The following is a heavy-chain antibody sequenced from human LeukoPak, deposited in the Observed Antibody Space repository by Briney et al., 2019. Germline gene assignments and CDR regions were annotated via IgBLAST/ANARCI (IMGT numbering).Heavy chain of an antibody. D-gene: IGHD3-3*01. Sequence: GRSLRLSCAASGFTFSSYAMHWVRQAPGKGLEWVAVISYDGSNKYYADSVKGRFTISRDNSKNTLYLQMNSLRAEDTAVYYCARGGFLEWLSGYYFDYWGQGTLVTVSS. CDR2: ISYDGSNK. CDR3: ARGGFLEWLSGYYFDY. V-gene: IGHV3-30-3*01. CDR1: GFTFSSYA. J-gene: IGHJ4*02.